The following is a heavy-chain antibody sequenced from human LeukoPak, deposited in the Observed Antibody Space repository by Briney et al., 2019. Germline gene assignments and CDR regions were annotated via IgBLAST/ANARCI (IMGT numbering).Heavy chain of an antibody. V-gene: IGHV3-30*02. Sequence: GGSLRISCTASGFTFSSHGMHWVRQAPGKGLEWVAFIRFDGSDKYYADSVKGRFTISRDNSKNTLYLQMNSLRTEDAAVYYCAKDAGELLGAFDIWGQGTVVTVSS. D-gene: IGHD3-16*01. CDR3: AKDAGELLGAFDI. J-gene: IGHJ3*02. CDR1: GFTFSSHG. CDR2: IRFDGSDK.